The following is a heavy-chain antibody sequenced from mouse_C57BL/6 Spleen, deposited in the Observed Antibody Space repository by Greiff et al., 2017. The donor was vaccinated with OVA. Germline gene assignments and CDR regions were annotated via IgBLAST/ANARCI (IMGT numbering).Heavy chain of an antibody. CDR1: GFTFTDYY. Sequence: EVMLVESGGGLVQPGGSLSLSCAASGFTFTDYYMSWVRQPPGKALEWLGCIRNKANGYTPEYSASVKGRFTISRDNSQSILYLQMNALRAEDSATYYCARYIYGDYWGQGTTLTVSS. CDR2: IRNKANGYTP. CDR3: ARYIYGDY. D-gene: IGHD1-1*01. V-gene: IGHV7-3*01. J-gene: IGHJ2*01.